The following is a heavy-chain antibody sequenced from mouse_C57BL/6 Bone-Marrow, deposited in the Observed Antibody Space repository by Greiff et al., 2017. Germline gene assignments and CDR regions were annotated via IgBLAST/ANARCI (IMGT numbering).Heavy chain of an antibody. V-gene: IGHV1-81*01. CDR2: IYPRSGNT. CDR3: ALGDPTGAY. D-gene: IGHD1-1*01. Sequence: QVQLQQSGAELARPGASVKLSCKASGYTFTSYGISWVKQRTGQGLEWIGEIYPRSGNTYYNEKFKGKATLTADKSSSTAYMELRSLTSEDSAVYFGALGDPTGAYWGQGTLVTVSA. CDR1: GYTFTSYG. J-gene: IGHJ3*01.